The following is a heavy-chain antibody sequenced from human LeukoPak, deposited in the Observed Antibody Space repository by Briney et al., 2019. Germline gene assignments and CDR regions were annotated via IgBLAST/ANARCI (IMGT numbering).Heavy chain of an antibody. V-gene: IGHV3-7*01. D-gene: IGHD1-26*01. CDR1: GSTSSSYW. Sequence: GGSLRLSCAASGSTSSSYWMSWVRQAPGKGLEWVANIKQDGSEKYYVDSVKGRFTISRDNAKNSLYLQMNSLRAEDTAVYYCAISLYSGSYYNYWGQGTLVTVSS. CDR3: AISLYSGSYYNY. CDR2: IKQDGSEK. J-gene: IGHJ4*02.